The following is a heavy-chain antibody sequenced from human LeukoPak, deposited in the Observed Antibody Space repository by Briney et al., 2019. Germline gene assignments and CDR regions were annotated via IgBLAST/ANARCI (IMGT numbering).Heavy chain of an antibody. V-gene: IGHV4-59*13. J-gene: IGHJ4*02. CDR2: VFESGGA. CDR3: AAALGRYGDYSRGYYFDY. CDR1: GASISDYY. D-gene: IGHD4-17*01. Sequence: SETLSLTCTVSGASISDYYWSWIRQPPGQGLEWIGYVFESGGANYNPSLKSRVTISVDTSKNQFSVKLGSVTAADTAVYYCAAALGRYGDYSRGYYFDYWGQGTLVTVSS.